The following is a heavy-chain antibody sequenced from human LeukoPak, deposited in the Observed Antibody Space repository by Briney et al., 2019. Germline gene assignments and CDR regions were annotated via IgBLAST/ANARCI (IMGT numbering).Heavy chain of an antibody. Sequence: GGSLRLSCAASGFSFSLYWMSWVRQTPGKGLEWVANIKQDGSEKYYVDSVKGRFTISRDNAKNSLYLEMNSLRAEDTAVYYCARRRANYYDSSGEIDYWGQGTLVTVSS. CDR3: ARRRANYYDSSGEIDY. CDR1: GFSFSLYW. V-gene: IGHV3-7*01. D-gene: IGHD3-22*01. J-gene: IGHJ4*02. CDR2: IKQDGSEK.